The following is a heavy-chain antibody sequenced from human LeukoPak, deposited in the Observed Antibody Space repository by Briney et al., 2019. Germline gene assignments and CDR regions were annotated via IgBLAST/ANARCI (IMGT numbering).Heavy chain of an antibody. D-gene: IGHD6-19*01. V-gene: IGHV3-23*01. Sequence: GGSLRLSCAASGFTFSSYAMSWVRQAPGKGLEWVSAISGSGGSTYYADSVKGRFTISRDNSKNTLYLQMNSLRAEDTAVYYCAKSLGIAVAGTLEYWGQGTLVTVSS. CDR3: AKSLGIAVAGTLEY. CDR2: ISGSGGST. J-gene: IGHJ4*02. CDR1: GFTFSSYA.